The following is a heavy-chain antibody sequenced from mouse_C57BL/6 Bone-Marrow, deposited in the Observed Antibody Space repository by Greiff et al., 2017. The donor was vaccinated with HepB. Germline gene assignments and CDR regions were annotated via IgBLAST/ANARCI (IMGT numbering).Heavy chain of an antibody. CDR2: IYPRSGNT. CDR1: GYTFTSYG. V-gene: IGHV1-81*01. CDR3: ARPPFITTVVDWFAY. J-gene: IGHJ3*01. Sequence: VQLQQSGAELARPGASVKLSCKASGYTFTSYGISWVKQRTGQGLEWIGEIYPRSGNTYYNEKFKGKATLTADKSSSPAYMELRSLTSEDSAVYFCARPPFITTVVDWFAYWGQGTLVTVSA. D-gene: IGHD1-1*01.